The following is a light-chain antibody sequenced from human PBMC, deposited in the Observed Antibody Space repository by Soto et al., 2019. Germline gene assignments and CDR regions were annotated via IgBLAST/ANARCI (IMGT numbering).Light chain of an antibody. V-gene: IGKV3-20*01. CDR2: GAS. Sequence: EIVLTQSPGTLSLSPGERATLSCRASQSVSSSFLAWYQQKPGQAPRLLIYGASSRATGIPDRFSGSGSGTDFTLTISRLKPEDFAVYYWQQYDTPPWTFGQGTKVEIK. CDR3: QQYDTPPWT. CDR1: QSVSSSF. J-gene: IGKJ1*01.